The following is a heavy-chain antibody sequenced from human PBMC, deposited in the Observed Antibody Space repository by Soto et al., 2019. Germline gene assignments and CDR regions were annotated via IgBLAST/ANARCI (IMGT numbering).Heavy chain of an antibody. V-gene: IGHV3-11*05. CDR2: ISSSSSYT. CDR3: ARDLYDSSGYYEVFDI. J-gene: IGHJ3*02. D-gene: IGHD3-22*01. Sequence: PGGSLRLSCAASGFTFSDYYMSWIRQAPGKGLEWVSYISSSSSYTNYADSVKGRFTISRDNAKNSLYLQMNSLRAEDTAVYYCARDLYDSSGYYEVFDIWGQGTMVTVSS. CDR1: GFTFSDYY.